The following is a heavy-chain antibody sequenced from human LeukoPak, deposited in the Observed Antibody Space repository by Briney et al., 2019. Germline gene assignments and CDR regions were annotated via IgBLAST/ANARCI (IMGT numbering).Heavy chain of an antibody. J-gene: IGHJ4*02. CDR1: GGSISSYY. D-gene: IGHD6-19*01. Sequence: SETLSLTCTVSGGSISSYYWSWIRQPPGKGLEWIGYIYYSGSTNYNPSLKSRVTISVDTSKNQFSLKLSSVTAADTAVYYCARQPMYSSGWGIDYWGQGTLVTVSS. V-gene: IGHV4-59*08. CDR3: ARQPMYSSGWGIDY. CDR2: IYYSGST.